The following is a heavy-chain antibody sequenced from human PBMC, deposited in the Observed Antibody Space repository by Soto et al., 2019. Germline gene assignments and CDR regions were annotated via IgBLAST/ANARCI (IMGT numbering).Heavy chain of an antibody. CDR3: ARDYYDSSGYYYYYYGMDV. CDR2: INPNSGGT. Sequence: PSMKVSCKASGYTFTGDYMHWVRQAPGQGLEWMGWINPNSGGTNYAQKFQGRVTMTRDTSISTAYMELSRLRSDDTAVYYCARDYYDSSGYYYYYYGMDVWGQGTTVTVSS. J-gene: IGHJ6*02. CDR1: GYTFTGDY. V-gene: IGHV1-2*02. D-gene: IGHD3-22*01.